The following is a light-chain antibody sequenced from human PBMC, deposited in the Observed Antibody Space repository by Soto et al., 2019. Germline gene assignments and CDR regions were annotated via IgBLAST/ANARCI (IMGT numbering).Light chain of an antibody. CDR3: QQRSNWLFT. J-gene: IGKJ3*01. CDR1: QSVSSY. CDR2: DAS. Sequence: EIVLTQSPATLSLSPGDRATLSCRASQSVSSYLAWYQQKPGQAPRLLISDASNRATGIPARFSGSGSGTDFTLTISSLEPEDFAVYYCQQRSNWLFTFGPGTKVDIK. V-gene: IGKV3-11*01.